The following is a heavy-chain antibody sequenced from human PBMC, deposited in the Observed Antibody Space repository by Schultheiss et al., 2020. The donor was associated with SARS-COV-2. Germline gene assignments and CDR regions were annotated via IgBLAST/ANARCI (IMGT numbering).Heavy chain of an antibody. V-gene: IGHV1-2*02. Sequence: ASVKVSCKASGYTFTSYYMHWVRQAPGQGLEWMGWINPNSGGTNYAQKFQGRVTMTRDSSISTAYMELSRLRSDDTAVYYCARENCGGDCYSGWFDPWGQGSLVTVSS. CDR3: ARENCGGDCYSGWFDP. CDR2: INPNSGGT. CDR1: GYTFTSYY. J-gene: IGHJ5*02. D-gene: IGHD2-21*01.